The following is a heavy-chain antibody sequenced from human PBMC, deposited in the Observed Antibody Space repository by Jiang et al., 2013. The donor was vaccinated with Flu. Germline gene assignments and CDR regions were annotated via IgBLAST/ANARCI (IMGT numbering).Heavy chain of an antibody. CDR2: IHDTGST. J-gene: IGHJ4*02. V-gene: IGHV4-59*01. Sequence: KPSETLSLTCSVSGGSMNSYYWNWIRQPPGKGLEWIGNIHDTGSTNYNPSLKRRVTISIDTSKNQFSLKLSSVTAADTAVYYCARGADYDYLWGSYRPFDYWGQGTVVTVSS. D-gene: IGHD3-16*02. CDR1: GGSMNSYY. CDR3: ARGADYDYLWGSYRPFDY.